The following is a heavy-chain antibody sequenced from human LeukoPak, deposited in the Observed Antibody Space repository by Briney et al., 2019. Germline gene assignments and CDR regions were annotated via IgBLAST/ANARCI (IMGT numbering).Heavy chain of an antibody. Sequence: SQTLSLTCTVSGASLSSGSYYGTWIRQPAGKGLEWIGRIYPSGSTDYNPSLKSRVTISVDTSKNQFFLKLSSGTAADTAVYYCAAGYSGSYYQYFQHWGQGTLVTVSS. J-gene: IGHJ1*01. CDR2: IYPSGST. CDR3: AAGYSGSYYQYFQH. CDR1: GASLSSGSYY. V-gene: IGHV4-61*02. D-gene: IGHD1-26*01.